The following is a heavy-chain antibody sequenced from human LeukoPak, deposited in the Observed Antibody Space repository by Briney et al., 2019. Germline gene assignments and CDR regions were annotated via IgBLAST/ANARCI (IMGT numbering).Heavy chain of an antibody. V-gene: IGHV4-61*02. CDR1: GGSISSGSYY. Sequence: SQTLSLTCTVSGGSISSGSYYWSWIRQPAGKGLEWIGRIYTSGSTNYNPSLKSRVTISVDTSKNQFSLKLSSVTAADTAVYYCARHGQSRGWYVGDYWGQGTLVTVSS. J-gene: IGHJ4*02. D-gene: IGHD6-19*01. CDR2: IYTSGST. CDR3: ARHGQSRGWYVGDY.